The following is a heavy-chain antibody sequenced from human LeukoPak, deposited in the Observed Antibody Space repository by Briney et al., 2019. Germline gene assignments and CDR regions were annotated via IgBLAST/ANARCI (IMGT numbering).Heavy chain of an antibody. J-gene: IGHJ4*02. CDR1: GFTFSSYG. CDR3: AKNERFGETKY. V-gene: IGHV3-23*01. D-gene: IGHD3-10*01. Sequence: GGTLRLSCAASGFTFSSYGMSWVRQAPGKGLEWVSAISGSGGSTYYADSVKGRFTISRDNSKNTLYLQMNSLRAEDTAVYYCAKNERFGETKYWGQGTLVTVSS. CDR2: ISGSGGST.